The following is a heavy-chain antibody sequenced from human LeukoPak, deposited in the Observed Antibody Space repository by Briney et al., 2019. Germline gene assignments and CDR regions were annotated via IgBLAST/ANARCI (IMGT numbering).Heavy chain of an antibody. J-gene: IGHJ3*02. CDR2: IYPGDSDT. Sequence: GESLKISCKGSGYSFTSYWIGWVRQMPGKGLEWIGIIYPGDSDTRYSPSFQGQVTISADKSISTAYLQWSSLKASDTAMYYCARISGVTMIVVVRDDAFDIWGQGTMVTVSS. V-gene: IGHV5-51*01. D-gene: IGHD3-22*01. CDR3: ARISGVTMIVVVRDDAFDI. CDR1: GYSFTSYW.